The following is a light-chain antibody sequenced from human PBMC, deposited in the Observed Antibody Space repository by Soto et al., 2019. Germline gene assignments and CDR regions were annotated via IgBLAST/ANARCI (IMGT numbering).Light chain of an antibody. Sequence: DIQMTQSPTSLSASVGDRVTITCQASQGFRNFVAWYQQKPGKAPKLLIYAASTVQSGVPSRLSGSGSGTDVTLTINIRQPEDVATYSCQKYSSVPVFGPGTKVEIK. CDR3: QKYSSVPV. J-gene: IGKJ3*01. V-gene: IGKV1-27*01. CDR2: AAS. CDR1: QGFRNF.